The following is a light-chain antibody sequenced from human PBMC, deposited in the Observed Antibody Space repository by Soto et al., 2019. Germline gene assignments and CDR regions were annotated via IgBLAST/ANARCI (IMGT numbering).Light chain of an antibody. CDR2: GAS. V-gene: IGKV1-8*01. J-gene: IGKJ2*01. CDR3: QQVNNYPYT. CDR1: QGISSY. Sequence: AIRMTQSPSSLSASTGDRFTITCRASQGISSYLAWYQQKPGKAPKLLIYGASTLQGGVPSRFSGSGSGTDFTLSISSLQPEDFATYYCQQVNNYPYTLGQGTKVDIK.